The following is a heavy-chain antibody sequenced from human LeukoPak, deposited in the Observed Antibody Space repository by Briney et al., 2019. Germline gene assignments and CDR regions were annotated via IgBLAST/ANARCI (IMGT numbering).Heavy chain of an antibody. V-gene: IGHV3-48*01. D-gene: IGHD6-6*01. CDR3: ARSIAARPYGMDV. CDR2: ITSSSDTI. Sequence: GGSLRLSCAASRLSFSSYNMNWVRQAPGKGLEWLSYITSSSDTIYYADSVKGRFTISRDNAKNSLYLQMNSLRAEDTAVYYCARSIAARPYGMDVWGKGTTVTVSS. CDR1: RLSFSSYN. J-gene: IGHJ6*04.